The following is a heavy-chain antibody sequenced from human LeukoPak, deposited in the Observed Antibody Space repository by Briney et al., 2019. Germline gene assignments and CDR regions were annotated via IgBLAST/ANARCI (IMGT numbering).Heavy chain of an antibody. V-gene: IGHV3-30-3*01. D-gene: IGHD1-1*01. CDR2: ISYDGSNK. J-gene: IGHJ4*02. CDR1: GFTFSSYA. CDR3: ARGGYTYHDY. Sequence: RPGGSLRLSCAASGFTFSSYAMHWVRQAPGKGLEWVAVISYDGSNKYYADSVKGRFTISRDNSKNTLYLQMNSLRVEDTAVYYCARGGYTYHDYWGQGTLVTVSS.